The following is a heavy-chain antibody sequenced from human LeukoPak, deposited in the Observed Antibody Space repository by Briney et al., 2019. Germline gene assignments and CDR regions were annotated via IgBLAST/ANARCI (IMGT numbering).Heavy chain of an antibody. V-gene: IGHV3-21*01. Sequence: SGGSLRLSCAASGFTFSSYSMNWVRQAPGKGLEWVSSISSSSSYIYYADPVKGRFTISRDNAKNSLYLQMNSLRAEDTAVYYCARQSRTGTGGFDYWGQGTLVTVSS. CDR1: GFTFSSYS. J-gene: IGHJ4*02. CDR3: ARQSRTGTGGFDY. CDR2: ISSSSSYI. D-gene: IGHD3/OR15-3a*01.